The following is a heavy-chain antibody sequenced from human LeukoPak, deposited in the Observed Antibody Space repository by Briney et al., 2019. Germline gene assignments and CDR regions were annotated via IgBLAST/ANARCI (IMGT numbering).Heavy chain of an antibody. CDR1: GYSSTGYY. CDR2: IYPNNGGT. CDR3: ARVRYCSSTSCSSGYSDY. Sequence: ASVKVSCKASGYSSTGYYIYWVRQAPGQGLEWVGWIYPNNGGTNYAQKFQGRVTMTRDTSISTAYMDLSRLRSDDTAIYYCARVRYCSSTSCSSGYSDYWGQGTLVTVSS. V-gene: IGHV1-2*02. J-gene: IGHJ4*02. D-gene: IGHD2-2*01.